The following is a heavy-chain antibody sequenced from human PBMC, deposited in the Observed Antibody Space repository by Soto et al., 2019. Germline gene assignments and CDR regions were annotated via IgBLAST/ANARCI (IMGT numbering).Heavy chain of an antibody. Sequence: PSETLSLTCAVSGGSISSEYFHWTWIRQSPGKGLEWIGYIHYTGSIMYNPSFKSRLTMAVDTTKNQFSLQLTSATAADTAVYFCAREDDGGDRDYYGLDVWGQGTTVTVSS. CDR3: AREDDGGDRDYYGLDV. D-gene: IGHD2-21*02. CDR1: GGSISSEYFH. CDR2: IHYTGSI. V-gene: IGHV4-30-4*08. J-gene: IGHJ6*02.